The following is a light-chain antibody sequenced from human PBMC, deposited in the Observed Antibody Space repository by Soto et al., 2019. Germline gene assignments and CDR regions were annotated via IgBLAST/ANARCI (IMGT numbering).Light chain of an antibody. J-gene: IGKJ1*01. Sequence: DIQMTQSPSTLSASVGDRVSINCRASQSISAWLAWYQQKPGKAPRLLIYKASTLEIGVPSRFSGSGSGTEFTLTISSLQPDDVETYYCQQYNDYSWTVGQGTKVEIK. CDR2: KAS. V-gene: IGKV1-5*03. CDR3: QQYNDYSWT. CDR1: QSISAW.